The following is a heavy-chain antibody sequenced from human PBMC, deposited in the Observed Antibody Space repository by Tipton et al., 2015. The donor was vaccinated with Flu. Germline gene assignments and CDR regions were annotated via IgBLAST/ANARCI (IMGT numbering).Heavy chain of an antibody. CDR2: IRHYVTNT. J-gene: IGHJ4*02. CDR3: AKDNDPSNVPHY. D-gene: IGHD1-1*01. V-gene: IGHV3-30*02. CDR1: GFTFSNYG. Sequence: SLRLSCVASGFTFSNYGLHWVRQAPGKRLEWVALIRHYVTNTYYVDSVRGRFTISGDNSKNTVYLQMNNLRGEDTAVYYCAKDNDPSNVPHYWGQGTLVTVSS.